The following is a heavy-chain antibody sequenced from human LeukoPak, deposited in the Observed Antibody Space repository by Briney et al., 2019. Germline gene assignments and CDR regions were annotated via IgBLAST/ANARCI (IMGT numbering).Heavy chain of an antibody. V-gene: IGHV5-10-1*01. D-gene: IGHD3-9*01. J-gene: IGHJ3*01. CDR3: ARAGDILTGYSGAFDL. CDR1: GYSFTSYW. Sequence: GESLKISCKGSGYSFTSYWISWVRQMPGKGLEWMGRIDPSDSYTNYSPSFQGHVTISADKSISTAYLQWNSLKASDTAMYYCARAGDILTGYSGAFDLWGQGTMVTVSS. CDR2: IDPSDSYT.